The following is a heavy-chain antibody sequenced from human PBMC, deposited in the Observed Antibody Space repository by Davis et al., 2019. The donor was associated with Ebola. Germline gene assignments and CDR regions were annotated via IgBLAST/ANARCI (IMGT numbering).Heavy chain of an antibody. CDR3: AGLGGGGATDFDS. CDR1: GGTFSSYT. J-gene: IGHJ4*02. Sequence: AASVKVSCKASGGTFSSYTISWVRQAPGQGLEWMGRIIPILGIANYAQKFQGRVTITADKSTSTAYMELSSLRSEDTAVYYCAGLGGGGATDFDSWGQGTLVTVSS. D-gene: IGHD1-26*01. CDR2: IIPILGIA. V-gene: IGHV1-69*02.